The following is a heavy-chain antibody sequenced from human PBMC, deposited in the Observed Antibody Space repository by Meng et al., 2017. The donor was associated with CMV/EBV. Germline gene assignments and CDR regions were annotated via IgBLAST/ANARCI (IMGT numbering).Heavy chain of an antibody. D-gene: IGHD2-2*01. CDR2: INHSGST. J-gene: IGHJ4*02. CDR3: AKARSSTSYRTYYFDY. V-gene: IGHV4-34*01. Sequence: SETLSPTCAVYGGSFSGYYWSWIRQLPGKGLEWIGEINHSGSTNYNPSLKSRVTISVDTSKNQFSLKLSSVTAADTAVYYCAKARSSTSYRTYYFDYWGQGTLVTVSS. CDR1: GGSFSGYY.